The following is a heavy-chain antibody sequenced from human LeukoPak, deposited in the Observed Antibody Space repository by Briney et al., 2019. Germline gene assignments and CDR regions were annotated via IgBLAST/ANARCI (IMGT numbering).Heavy chain of an antibody. Sequence: SQTLSLTCTVSGASISSGGYYWSWIRQHPGKGLEWIGYIYYSGSTYSNPFLKSRVTISVDTSKNQFSLKLSSVTAADTAVYYCARVSLLTGGMDVWGQGTTVTVSS. CDR3: ARVSLLTGGMDV. J-gene: IGHJ6*02. V-gene: IGHV4-31*03. CDR2: IYYSGST. CDR1: GASISSGGYY. D-gene: IGHD4-11*01.